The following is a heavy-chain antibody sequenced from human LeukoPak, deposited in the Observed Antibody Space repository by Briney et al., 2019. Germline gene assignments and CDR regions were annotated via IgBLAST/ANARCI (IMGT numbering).Heavy chain of an antibody. CDR3: ARGGWRLDY. V-gene: IGHV4-59*01. Sequence: SETLSLTCTVSGGSISNYWSWIRQPPGKGLEWIGYIYYTGTTNYSPSLKSRVTISVDTSKNQFSLKLSSVTAADTAVYYCARGGWRLDYWGQGTLVTVSS. CDR1: GGSISNY. CDR2: IYYTGTT. J-gene: IGHJ4*02. D-gene: IGHD2-15*01.